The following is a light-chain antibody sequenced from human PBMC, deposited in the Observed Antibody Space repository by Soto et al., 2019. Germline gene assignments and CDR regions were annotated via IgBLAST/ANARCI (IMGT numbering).Light chain of an antibody. V-gene: IGKV1-6*01. CDR1: QGIRND. J-gene: IGKJ3*01. CDR2: AAS. Sequence: AIQMSQSPSSLSASVGDRVTITCRASQGIRNDLDWFKQKPGKAPKLLIYAASNLQSGVPARFSGIGSGTDFTLTISSLQPEDFATYYCLQKYFYPFTFGHGTKVDIK. CDR3: LQKYFYPFT.